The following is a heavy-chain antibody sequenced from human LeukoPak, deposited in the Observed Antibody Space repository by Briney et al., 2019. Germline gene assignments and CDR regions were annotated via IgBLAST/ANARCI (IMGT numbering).Heavy chain of an antibody. CDR2: IWYDGSNK. CDR3: ARGILGYSYGPGSFDM. CDR1: GFTFSSYG. V-gene: IGHV3-33*01. J-gene: IGHJ3*02. Sequence: GGSLRLSCAASGFTFSSYGMHWVRQAPGKGLEWVAIIWYDGSNKYYADSVKGRFTISRDNSKNTLYLQMNSLRAEDTAVYYCARGILGYSYGPGSFDMWGQGTIVTVSS. D-gene: IGHD5-18*01.